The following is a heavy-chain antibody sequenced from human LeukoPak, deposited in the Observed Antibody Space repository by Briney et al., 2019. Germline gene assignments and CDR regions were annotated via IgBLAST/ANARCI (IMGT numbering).Heavy chain of an antibody. V-gene: IGHV4-34*01. CDR2: INHSGST. CDR3: ARAYGSSVHFDY. J-gene: IGHJ4*02. Sequence: PSETLSLTCAVYGGSFSGYYWSWIRQPPGKGLEWIGEINHSGSTNHNPSLKSRVTISLDTSKNQFSLKLNSVTAADTAIYYCARAYGSSVHFDYWGQGTLVTVSS. CDR1: GGSFSGYY. D-gene: IGHD6-6*01.